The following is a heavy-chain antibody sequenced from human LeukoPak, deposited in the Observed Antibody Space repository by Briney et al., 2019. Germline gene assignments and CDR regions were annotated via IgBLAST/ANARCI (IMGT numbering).Heavy chain of an antibody. D-gene: IGHD5-24*01. CDR3: ARAQRWLQPYGMDV. V-gene: IGHV6-1*01. CDR1: GDSVSSNSAT. Sequence: SQTLSLTCAISGDSVSSNSATWNWIRQSPSRGLEWLGRTYYRSKWNNEYAVSVKSRITINPDTSKNQFSLQLNSVTPEDTAVYYCARAQRWLQPYGMDVWGQGTAVTVSS. CDR2: TYYRSKWNN. J-gene: IGHJ6*02.